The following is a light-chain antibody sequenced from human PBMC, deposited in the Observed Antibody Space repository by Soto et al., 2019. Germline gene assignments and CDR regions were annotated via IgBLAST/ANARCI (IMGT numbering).Light chain of an antibody. V-gene: IGLV2-14*01. J-gene: IGLJ1*01. Sequence: QSALTQPASVSGSPGQSITISCTGTSSDVGGYNYVSWYQQHPGKAPKLMIYDVSNRPSGVSNRFSGSKSGNTASLTISGLQADDEADYYCSSYTSSSTLGYVFATGTKVTVL. CDR3: SSYTSSSTLGYV. CDR1: SSDVGGYNY. CDR2: DVS.